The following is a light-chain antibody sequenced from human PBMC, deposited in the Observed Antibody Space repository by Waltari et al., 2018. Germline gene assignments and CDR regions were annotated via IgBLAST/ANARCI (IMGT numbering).Light chain of an antibody. CDR1: QSVRIS. Sequence: IVLTQSPGTLSLSPGERATLSCRASQSVRISLAWYQQKPGQAPRLLIYHTATRATGIPDRFSGSGSGTDFSLTISGLEPEDFAVYYCQHYKSLPVSFGQGTRVEIK. V-gene: IGKV3-20*01. CDR3: QHYKSLPVS. J-gene: IGKJ1*01. CDR2: HTA.